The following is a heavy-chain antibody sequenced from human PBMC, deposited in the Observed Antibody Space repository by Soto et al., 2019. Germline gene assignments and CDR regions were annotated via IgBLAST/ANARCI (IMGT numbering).Heavy chain of an antibody. J-gene: IGHJ6*03. V-gene: IGHV4-34*01. CDR3: ARGRVGDIVVVPAAKGTDYYYYMDV. CDR2: INHSGST. CDR1: GGSFSGYY. Sequence: SETLSLTCAVYGGSFSGYYWSWIRQPPGKGLEWIGEINHSGSTNYNPSLKSRVTISVDTSKNQFSLKLNSVTAADTAVYYCARGRVGDIVVVPAAKGTDYYYYMDVWGKGTTVTVSS. D-gene: IGHD2-2*01.